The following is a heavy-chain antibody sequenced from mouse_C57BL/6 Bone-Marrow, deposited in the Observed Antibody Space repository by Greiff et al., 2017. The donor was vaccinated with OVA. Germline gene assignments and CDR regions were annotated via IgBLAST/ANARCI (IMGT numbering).Heavy chain of an antibody. V-gene: IGHV1-59*01. D-gene: IGHD6-2*01. J-gene: IGHJ3*01. CDR2: IDPSDSYT. Sequence: QVQLQQPGAELVRPGTSVKLSCKASGYTFTSYWMHWVKQRPGQGLEWIGVIDPSDSYTNYNQKFKGKATLTVDTSSSTAYMQLSSLTSEDSAVYYCARLSLLFAYWGQGTLVTVSA. CDR3: ARLSLLFAY. CDR1: GYTFTSYW.